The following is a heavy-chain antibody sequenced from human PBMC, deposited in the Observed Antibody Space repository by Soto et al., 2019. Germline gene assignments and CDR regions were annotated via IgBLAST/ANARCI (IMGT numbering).Heavy chain of an antibody. CDR3: ARVSSGWPKPFDY. CDR2: INAGNGNT. Sequence: QVQLVQSGAEVKKPGASVKVSCKASGYTFTSYAMHWVRQAPGQRLEWMGWINAGNGNTKYSQKFQGSVTITRDTSASTAYMELSSLRSEDTAVYYCARVSSGWPKPFDYWGQGTLVTVSS. D-gene: IGHD6-19*01. V-gene: IGHV1-3*01. CDR1: GYTFTSYA. J-gene: IGHJ4*02.